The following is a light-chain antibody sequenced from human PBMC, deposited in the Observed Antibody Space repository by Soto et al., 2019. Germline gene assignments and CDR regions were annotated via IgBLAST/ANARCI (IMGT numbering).Light chain of an antibody. J-gene: IGLJ3*02. V-gene: IGLV2-11*01. CDR3: CSYAASYTWV. Sequence: QSVLTQPRSVSGSPRQSVTISCTGTSSDVGGYNYVSWYQQHPGKAPKLMIYDVTKRPSGVPDRFSGSKSANTASLTISGLQAEDEADYYCCSYAASYTWVFGGGTKLTVL. CDR1: SSDVGGYNY. CDR2: DVT.